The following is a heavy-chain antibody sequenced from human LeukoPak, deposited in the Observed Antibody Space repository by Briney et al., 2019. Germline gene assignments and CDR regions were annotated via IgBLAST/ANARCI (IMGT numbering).Heavy chain of an antibody. Sequence: SETLSLTCTVSGGSINYYYWMWIRQPPGKGLEWIGYIYYSGGTHYNPSLKSRVTMLVDTSKNQFSLKLSSVTAADTAVYYCAREQGFDIWGQGTMVTVSS. CDR3: AREQGFDI. CDR1: GGSINYYY. CDR2: IYYSGGT. J-gene: IGHJ3*02. V-gene: IGHV4-59*01.